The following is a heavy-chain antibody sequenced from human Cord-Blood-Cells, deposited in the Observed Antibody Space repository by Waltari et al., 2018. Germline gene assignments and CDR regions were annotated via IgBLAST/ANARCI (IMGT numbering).Heavy chain of an antibody. CDR2: IWYDGSNK. J-gene: IGHJ6*02. CDR3: ASLRYGSGSYYYYGMDV. D-gene: IGHD3-10*01. CDR1: GFTFSSYG. V-gene: IGHV3-33*01. Sequence: QVHLVESGGGVVQPGRSLRLSCAASGFTFSSYGMHWVRQAPGKGLEWVAVIWYDGSNKYYADSVKGRFTISRDNSKNTLYLQMNSLRAEDTAVYYCASLRYGSGSYYYYGMDVWGQGTTVTVSS.